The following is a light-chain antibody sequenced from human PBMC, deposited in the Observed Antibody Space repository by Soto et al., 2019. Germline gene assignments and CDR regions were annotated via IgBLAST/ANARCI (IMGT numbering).Light chain of an antibody. V-gene: IGKV3-15*01. CDR3: QRYNNWPLT. J-gene: IGKJ4*01. CDR2: GAS. Sequence: EIVMTQSPATLSVSPGERATLSCRASQGIGSTLAWYQQKPGQTPRLLIYGASTRATGVPARFSGSGSGTEFTLTINSLQSEDSAVYYCQRYNNWPLTFDGGTKVEIK. CDR1: QGIGST.